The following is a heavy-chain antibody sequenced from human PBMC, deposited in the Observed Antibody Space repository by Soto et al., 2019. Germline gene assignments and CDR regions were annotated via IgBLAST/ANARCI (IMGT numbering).Heavy chain of an antibody. CDR1: GFTFTSYT. D-gene: IGHD3-16*01. CDR2: ISAGSLFI. Sequence: GGSLRLSCAASGFTFTSYTMNWVRQAPGKGLEWVSSISAGSLFIYQPDSMKGRFTISRDDARNSVYLHMSGLTAEDTAVYYCARSPGVGVRGAYWGQGTLVTVSS. CDR3: ARSPGVGVRGAY. V-gene: IGHV3-21*01. J-gene: IGHJ4*02.